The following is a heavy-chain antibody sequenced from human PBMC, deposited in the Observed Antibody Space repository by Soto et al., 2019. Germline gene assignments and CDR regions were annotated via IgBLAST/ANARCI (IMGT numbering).Heavy chain of an antibody. Sequence: QITLKESGPTLVKPTQTLTLTCTFSGFSLTTSGVGVVWIRQPPGKALVWVALIYWDDDKRYSPSLKSRLTITKDTSKTQVVLTMTNMDPVDTDTYYCAHRVHWNYGLDVWGQGTTVTLS. J-gene: IGHJ6*02. V-gene: IGHV2-5*02. D-gene: IGHD1-1*01. CDR2: IYWDDDK. CDR1: GFSLTTSGVG. CDR3: AHRVHWNYGLDV.